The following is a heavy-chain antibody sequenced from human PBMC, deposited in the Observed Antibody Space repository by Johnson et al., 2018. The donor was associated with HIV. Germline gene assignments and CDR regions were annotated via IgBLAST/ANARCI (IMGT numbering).Heavy chain of an antibody. Sequence: MQLVESGGGVVQPGGSLRLSCAASGFTVSRNYMSWVRQAPGKGLEWVSVIYSGGSTADADAVKDRFNIYRENAKNTVYLQMNSLRTEDTAVYYCARGYILTGYSGAFDVWGRGTLVTVSS. CDR2: IYSGGST. CDR3: ARGYILTGYSGAFDV. V-gene: IGHV3-66*01. D-gene: IGHD3-9*01. CDR1: GFTVSRNY. J-gene: IGHJ3*01.